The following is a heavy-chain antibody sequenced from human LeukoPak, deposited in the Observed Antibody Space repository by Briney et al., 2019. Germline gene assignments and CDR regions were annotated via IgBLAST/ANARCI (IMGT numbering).Heavy chain of an antibody. Sequence: PGSSLRLSCAASGFTFSSYGMHWVRQAPGKGLEWVAVISYDGSNKYYADSVKGRFTISRDNSKNTLYLQMNSLRAEDTAVYYCAKDQAQIITTMGVQDYWGQGTLVTVSS. CDR2: ISYDGSNK. CDR1: GFTFSSYG. V-gene: IGHV3-30*18. CDR3: AKDQAQIITTMGVQDY. J-gene: IGHJ4*02. D-gene: IGHD5-18*01.